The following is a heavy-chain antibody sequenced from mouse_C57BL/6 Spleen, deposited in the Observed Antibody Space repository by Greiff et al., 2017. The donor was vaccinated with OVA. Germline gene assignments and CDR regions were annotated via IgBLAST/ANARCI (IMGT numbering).Heavy chain of an antibody. Sequence: EVHLVESGGGLVKPGGSLKLSCAASGFTFSDYGMHWVRQAPEKGLEWVAYISSGSSTIYYAATVKGRFTISRDNAKNTLFLQMTSLRSEDTAMYYCAREGITTVVATDYAMDYWGQGTSVTVSS. CDR2: ISSGSSTI. V-gene: IGHV5-17*01. CDR3: AREGITTVVATDYAMDY. CDR1: GFTFSDYG. D-gene: IGHD1-1*01. J-gene: IGHJ4*01.